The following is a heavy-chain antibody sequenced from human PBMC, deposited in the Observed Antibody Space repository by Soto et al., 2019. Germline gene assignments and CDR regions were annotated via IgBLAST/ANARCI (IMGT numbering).Heavy chain of an antibody. CDR1: GGSIAGYY. D-gene: IGHD6-19*01. Sequence: SATLSLTCTVSGGSIAGYYWSWVRQPPGKGLEWIGYIYYSGTTNYNPSLTSRVTMSVDSSKNQFSLNLKSVTAADTAVYFCARVESSGWYPHYWGQGTLVTVSS. CDR3: ARVESSGWYPHY. V-gene: IGHV4-59*01. CDR2: IYYSGTT. J-gene: IGHJ4*02.